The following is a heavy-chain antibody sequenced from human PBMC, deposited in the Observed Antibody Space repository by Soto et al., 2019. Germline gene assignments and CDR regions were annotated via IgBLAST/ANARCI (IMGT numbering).Heavy chain of an antibody. Sequence: QITLKESGPTLLKPTQTLTLTCTFSGFSLSTSEVGVGWIRQPPGKALEWLALIYWDDDKRYSPSLRSRLTLTKDTSKNQVVLTMTNMDPVYTATYYCAHRFDWYYFNYWGQGSLVTVSS. CDR1: GFSLSTSEVG. CDR3: AHRFDWYYFNY. V-gene: IGHV2-5*02. CDR2: IYWDDDK. D-gene: IGHD3-9*01. J-gene: IGHJ4*02.